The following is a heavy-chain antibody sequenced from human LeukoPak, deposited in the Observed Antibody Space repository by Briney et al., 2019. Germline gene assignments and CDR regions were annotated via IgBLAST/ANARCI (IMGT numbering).Heavy chain of an antibody. Sequence: SVKVSCKASGGTFSSYAISWVRQAPGQGLEWMGGIIPIFGTANYAQKFQGRVTITTDESTSTAYMELSSLRSEDTAVYYCARTLPAAHYFDYWGQGTLVTASS. CDR1: GGTFSSYA. J-gene: IGHJ4*02. D-gene: IGHD2-2*01. V-gene: IGHV1-69*05. CDR3: ARTLPAAHYFDY. CDR2: IIPIFGTA.